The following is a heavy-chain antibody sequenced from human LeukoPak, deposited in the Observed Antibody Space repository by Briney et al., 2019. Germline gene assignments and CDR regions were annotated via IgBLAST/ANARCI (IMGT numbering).Heavy chain of an antibody. J-gene: IGHJ4*02. V-gene: IGHV3-23*01. CDR2: ISSSGAST. D-gene: IGHD1-7*01. CDR1: GFTFSSYD. CDR3: AKRTSENYYFDY. Sequence: GGSLRLSCAASGFTFSSYDMGRVRQAPGKGLEWVSAISSSGASTYYADSVKGRFTISRDNSKNTLYLQMNSLRAEDTAVYYCAKRTSENYYFDYWGQGTLVTVSS.